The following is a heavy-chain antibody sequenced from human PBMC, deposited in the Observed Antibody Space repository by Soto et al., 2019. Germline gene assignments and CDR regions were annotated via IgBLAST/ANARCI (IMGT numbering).Heavy chain of an antibody. Sequence: QIQLVQSGPEVKKPGASVKVSCKASGYTFISYGISWVRQAPGQGLEWMGWISGYNGQTNYAQKFRGRVTITTDTSTGTAYMEMRSLRSDDTATFYCARDGRKELWVEGLNAMDVWGQGTTVTVSS. V-gene: IGHV1-18*01. J-gene: IGHJ6*02. CDR1: GYTFISYG. CDR3: ARDGRKELWVEGLNAMDV. CDR2: ISGYNGQT. D-gene: IGHD1-26*01.